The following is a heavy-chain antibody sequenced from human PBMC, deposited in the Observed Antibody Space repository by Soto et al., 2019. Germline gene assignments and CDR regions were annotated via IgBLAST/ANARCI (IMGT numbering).Heavy chain of an antibody. CDR1: GGSISSYY. Sequence: TSETLSLTCTVSGGSISSYYWSWIRQPPGKGLEWIGYIYYSGSTNYNPSLKSRVTISVDTSKNQFSLKLSSVTAADTAVYYCARCVGYCSGGSCYCSFDYWGQGTLVTVSS. J-gene: IGHJ4*02. CDR3: ARCVGYCSGGSCYCSFDY. V-gene: IGHV4-59*01. CDR2: IYYSGST. D-gene: IGHD2-15*01.